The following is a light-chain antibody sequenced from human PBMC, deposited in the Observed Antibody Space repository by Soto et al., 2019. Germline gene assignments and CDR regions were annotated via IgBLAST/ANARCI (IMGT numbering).Light chain of an antibody. V-gene: IGLV1-40*01. CDR3: QSYDRGLTGYL. J-gene: IGLJ1*01. Sequence: QSVLTQPPSVSGAPGQRVTISCTGSSSNIGADYDEHWYQQLPGTAPKLLIYGNTNRPSGVPDRFSGFKSGTSASLAITGLQDDDEADYYCQSYDRGLTGYLFGTGTKLTVL. CDR2: GNT. CDR1: SSNIGADYD.